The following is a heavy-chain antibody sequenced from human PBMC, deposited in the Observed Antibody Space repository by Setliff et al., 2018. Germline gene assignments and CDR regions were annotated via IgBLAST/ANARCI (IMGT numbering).Heavy chain of an antibody. V-gene: IGHV4-4*08. CDR1: GDSMNDNH. CDR3: LRIRLVPHGHS. CDR2: IYTSGGT. D-gene: IGHD2-15*01. Sequence: SETLSLTCTVSGDSMNDNHWTWMRQPPGKGLEWIGYIYTSGGTNYNPSLKSRVTISVDMTENQFSLRLSSVAATDTAVYYCLRIRLVPHGHSWGQGTLVTVSS. J-gene: IGHJ4*02.